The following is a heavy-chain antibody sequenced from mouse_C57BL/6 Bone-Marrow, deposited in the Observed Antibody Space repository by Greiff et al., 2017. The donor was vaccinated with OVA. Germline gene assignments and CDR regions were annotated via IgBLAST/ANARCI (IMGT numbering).Heavy chain of an antibody. D-gene: IGHD4-1*01. V-gene: IGHV3-6*01. Sequence: EVQLVESGPGLVKPSQSLSLTCSVTGYSITSGYYWNWIRQFPGTKLEWMGYISYDGSNNYNPSLKNRISITRDTSKNQFFLKLNSVTTEDTATYYCATNWDWFAYWGQGTLVTVSA. CDR1: GYSITSGYY. CDR3: ATNWDWFAY. CDR2: ISYDGSN. J-gene: IGHJ3*01.